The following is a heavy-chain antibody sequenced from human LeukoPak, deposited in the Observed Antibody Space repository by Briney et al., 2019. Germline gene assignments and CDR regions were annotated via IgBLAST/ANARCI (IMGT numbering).Heavy chain of an antibody. CDR3: ARAYYYDSSGYYFSDYYYYYGMDV. V-gene: IGHV1-69*13. D-gene: IGHD3-22*01. CDR2: IIPIFGTA. Sequence: SVKVSCKASGGTFSSYAISWVRQAPGQGLEWMGGIIPIFGTANYAQKFQGRVTITADESTSTAYMELSSLRSEDTAVYYCARAYYYDSSGYYFSDYYYYYGMDVWGQGTTVTVSS. CDR1: GGTFSSYA. J-gene: IGHJ6*02.